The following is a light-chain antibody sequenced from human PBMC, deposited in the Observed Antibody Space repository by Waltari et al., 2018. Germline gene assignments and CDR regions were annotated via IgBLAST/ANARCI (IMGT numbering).Light chain of an antibody. CDR3: LQYAYSPHS. CDR1: QSISIW. J-gene: IGKJ2*03. V-gene: IGKV1D-16*01. Sequence: DIQMTQSPSSLSASVGDTVTITCRASQSISIWLDWYQQKPGKAPKLLIYKSSSLQSVFPSRFSGSGSGTEFTLIISSLQPEDSATYYCLQYAYSPHSFGQGTKVEIK. CDR2: KSS.